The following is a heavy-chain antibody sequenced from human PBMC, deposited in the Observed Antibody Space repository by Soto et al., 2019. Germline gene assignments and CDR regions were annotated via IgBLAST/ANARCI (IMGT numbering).Heavy chain of an antibody. CDR1: GGTLGTYD. D-gene: IGHD6-6*01. V-gene: IGHV1-69*06. CDR2: IMAFIGST. Sequence: QVQLVQSGAEVQKPGSSMKVSCKTSGGTLGTYDINWVRQAPGQGLEWMGGIMAFIGSTKYAQKFQGRVTITADTSIDTVYMELNSLTSEDTAVYYCARGGFSSSWRVDHWGQGTLVTVSS. J-gene: IGHJ4*02. CDR3: ARGGFSSSWRVDH.